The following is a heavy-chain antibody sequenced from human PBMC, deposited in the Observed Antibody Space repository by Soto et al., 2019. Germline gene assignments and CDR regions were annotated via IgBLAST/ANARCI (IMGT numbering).Heavy chain of an antibody. V-gene: IGHV3-7*05. Sequence: EVQLVESGGGLVQPGGSLRLSCAASEFTFSSYWMNWVRQAPGKGLEWVANIKEDGSEKYYVDSVKGRFTISRDNAKNSLYLQLNSLRGEDRAVYYCARDLGAPGRGSAVGYYYHYGMDVWGQGTTVTVSS. CDR3: ARDLGAPGRGSAVGYYYHYGMDV. CDR1: EFTFSSYW. J-gene: IGHJ6*02. D-gene: IGHD2-2*01. CDR2: IKEDGSEK.